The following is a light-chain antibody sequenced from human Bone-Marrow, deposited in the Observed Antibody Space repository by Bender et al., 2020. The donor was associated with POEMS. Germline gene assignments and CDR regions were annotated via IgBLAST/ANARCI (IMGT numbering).Light chain of an antibody. Sequence: QSALTQPRSVSGSPGQSVTISCTGTSSDIGTYKYVSWYQQHPGKAPKFIIYDVSQRPSGVPDRFSGSKSGNTASLTISGLRAEDEADYYCCSYAGSSTWVFGGGTKLTVL. CDR1: SSDIGTYKY. CDR3: CSYAGSSTWV. V-gene: IGLV2-11*01. CDR2: DVS. J-gene: IGLJ3*02.